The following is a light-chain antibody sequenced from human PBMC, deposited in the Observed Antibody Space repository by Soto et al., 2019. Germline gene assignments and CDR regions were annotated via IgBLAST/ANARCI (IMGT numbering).Light chain of an antibody. V-gene: IGKV3-15*01. J-gene: IGKJ2*01. CDR1: QSVSSN. Sequence: EIVMTQSPATLSVSPGERATLSCRASQSVSSNLAWYQQKPGQAPRLLIYGASTSATGIPARFSGSRSVTEFTLSISSLQSEDFAVYYCQQYNNWPYTFGQGTKLEIK. CDR3: QQYNNWPYT. CDR2: GAS.